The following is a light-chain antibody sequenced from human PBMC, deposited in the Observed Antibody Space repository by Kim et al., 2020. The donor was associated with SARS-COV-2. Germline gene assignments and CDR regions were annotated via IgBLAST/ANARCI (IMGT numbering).Light chain of an antibody. CDR3: QQYGTSPFT. CDR2: GPS. Sequence: SPGERATLSCRASQSVINGFLAWYQLKHGQAPRLLIYGPSSRATGIPDRFSGSGSGTDFTLTISRLEPEDFAMYYCQQYGTSPFTFGPGTKVDIK. V-gene: IGKV3-20*01. CDR1: QSVINGF. J-gene: IGKJ3*01.